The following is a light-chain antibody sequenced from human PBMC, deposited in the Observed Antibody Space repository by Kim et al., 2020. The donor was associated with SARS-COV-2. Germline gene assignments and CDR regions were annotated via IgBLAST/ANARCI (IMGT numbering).Light chain of an antibody. CDR1: QGISNY. CDR2: ATS. J-gene: IGKJ4*01. V-gene: IGKV1-9*01. Sequence: ESVGDRVTITCRASQGISNYLAWYQERPGKAPNLLVYATSTLQSGVPSRFSGSGSGTEYILTISSLQPEDFATYYCQQVKSYPLTFGGGTKVDIK. CDR3: QQVKSYPLT.